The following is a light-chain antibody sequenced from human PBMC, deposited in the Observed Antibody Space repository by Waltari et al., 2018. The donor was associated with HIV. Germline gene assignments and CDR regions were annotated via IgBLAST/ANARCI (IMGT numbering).Light chain of an antibody. J-gene: IGLJ2*01. CDR3: SSYITGSPFV. V-gene: IGLV2-14*03. Sequence: QSALTQPASVSGSPGQSIIISCTGTSSDIGGSTSVSWYQHHPGKAPKLIIYDVTERPTGIANRLSGSKSGNTASLTISGLQTEDEADFYCSSYITGSPFVFGGGTKVTGL. CDR2: DVT. CDR1: SSDIGGSTS.